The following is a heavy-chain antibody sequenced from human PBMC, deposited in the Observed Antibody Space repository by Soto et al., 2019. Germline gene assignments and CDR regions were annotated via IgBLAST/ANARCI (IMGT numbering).Heavy chain of an antibody. J-gene: IGHJ6*03. CDR3: ARGGLYCSGGSCYSRPYYMDV. CDR1: GYTFTSYG. D-gene: IGHD2-15*01. V-gene: IGHV1-18*01. CDR2: ISAYNGNT. Sequence: ASVKVSCKASGYTFTSYGISWVRQAPGQGLEWMGWISAYNGNTNYAQKLQGRVTMTTDTSTSTAYMELRSLRSDDTAVYYCARGGLYCSGGSCYSRPYYMDVWGKGTTVTVSS.